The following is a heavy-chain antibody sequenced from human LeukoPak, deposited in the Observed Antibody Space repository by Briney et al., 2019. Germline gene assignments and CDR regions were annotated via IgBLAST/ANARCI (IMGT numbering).Heavy chain of an antibody. V-gene: IGHV3-23*01. J-gene: IGHJ4*02. Sequence: SGGSLRLSCAASGFTLSSYAMSWVRQAPGKGLEWVSAISCSGGSTYYADSVKGRYTISRDNSKNTLYLQMNSLRAEDTAVYYCAKLTIFGVVIIPYFDYWGQGTLVTVSS. D-gene: IGHD3-3*01. CDR3: AKLTIFGVVIIPYFDY. CDR2: ISCSGGST. CDR1: GFTLSSYA.